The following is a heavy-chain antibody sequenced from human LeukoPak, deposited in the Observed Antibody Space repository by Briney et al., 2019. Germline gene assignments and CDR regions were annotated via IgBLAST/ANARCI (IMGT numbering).Heavy chain of an antibody. J-gene: IGHJ3*02. CDR1: GYTFTGYY. D-gene: IGHD6-13*01. CDR3: ARDYQIAAAPEAFDI. V-gene: IGHV1-2*02. Sequence: ASVKVSCKASGYTFTGYYMHWVRQAPGQGLEWMGWINPNSGGTNYAQKFQGRVTMTRDTSISTAYMELSRLRSDDTAVYYCARDYQIAAAPEAFDIWGQGTMVTVSS. CDR2: INPNSGGT.